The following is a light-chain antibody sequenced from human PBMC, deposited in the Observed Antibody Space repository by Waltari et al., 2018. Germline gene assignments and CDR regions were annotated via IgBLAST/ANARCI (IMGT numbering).Light chain of an antibody. CDR2: QDT. Sequence: SYELTQPPSVSVSPGQTARITCSGDALPRQYAYWYQQRPGQAPMLMIYQDTQRPSEIPDRFSGSKSDTSASLAIRGLQSDDEADYYCAAWDDSLNGVMFGGGTKLTVL. V-gene: IGLV3-25*02. CDR1: ALPRQY. J-gene: IGLJ3*02. CDR3: AAWDDSLNGVM.